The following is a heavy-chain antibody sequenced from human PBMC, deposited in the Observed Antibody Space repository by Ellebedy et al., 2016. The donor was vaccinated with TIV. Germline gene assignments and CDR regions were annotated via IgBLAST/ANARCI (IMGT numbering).Heavy chain of an antibody. V-gene: IGHV3-23*01. CDR2: IGYRSKYK. D-gene: IGHD3-9*01. J-gene: IGHJ4*02. Sequence: PGGSLRLSCAASGFSFSTYAMAWVRQAPGKGLEWLSAIGYRSKYKFYTDSVKGRFSISRDNSKNTLWMKMYSLRAEDTAVYYCAKELVSRDSLSFDYWGLGTLVTVTS. CDR1: GFSFSTYA. CDR3: AKELVSRDSLSFDY.